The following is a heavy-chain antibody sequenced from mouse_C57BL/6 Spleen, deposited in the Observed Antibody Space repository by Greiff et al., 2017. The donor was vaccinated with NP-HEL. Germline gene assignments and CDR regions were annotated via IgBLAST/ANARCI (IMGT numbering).Heavy chain of an antibody. Sequence: QVQLQQPGAELVMPGASVKLSCKASGYTFTSYWMHWVKQRPGQGLEWIGEIDPSDSYTNYNQKFKGKATLTVDKSSSTAYMQLSSLTSEDSAVYACARKNWDDYYFDYWGQGTTLTVSS. D-gene: IGHD4-1*01. CDR3: ARKNWDDYYFDY. V-gene: IGHV1-69*01. J-gene: IGHJ2*01. CDR1: GYTFTSYW. CDR2: IDPSDSYT.